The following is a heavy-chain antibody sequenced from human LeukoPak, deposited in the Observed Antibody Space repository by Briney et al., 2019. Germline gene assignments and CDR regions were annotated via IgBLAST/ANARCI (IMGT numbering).Heavy chain of an antibody. CDR2: IIPSFGTV. CDR1: GPTLRSYA. V-gene: IGHV1-69*13. D-gene: IGHD5-18*01. J-gene: IGHJ4*02. CDR3: ARATSANEYSYGFHFDH. Sequence: ASVKVSCKASGPTLRSYAINWVRQAPGQGLEWMGAIIPSFGTVKFAQKFQGRVTMTADESTTTAYMDLNYLRSDDTAVYFCARATSANEYSYGFHFDHWGQGTLVTVSS.